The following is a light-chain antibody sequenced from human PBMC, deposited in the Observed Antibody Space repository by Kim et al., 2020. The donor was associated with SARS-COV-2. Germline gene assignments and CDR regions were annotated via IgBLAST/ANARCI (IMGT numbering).Light chain of an antibody. CDR3: LLSYSGARPVV. Sequence: GTVKLTWRPSTGAVTGGHYPYWFQQKPGQAPRTLIYDTGNKHSWTPARFSGSLLGGKAALTLSGAQPEDEAEYYCLLSYSGARPVVFGGGTQLTVL. CDR2: DTG. V-gene: IGLV7-46*01. CDR1: TGAVTGGHY. J-gene: IGLJ2*01.